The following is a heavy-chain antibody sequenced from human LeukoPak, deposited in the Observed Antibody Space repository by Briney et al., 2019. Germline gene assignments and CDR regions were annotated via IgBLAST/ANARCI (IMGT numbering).Heavy chain of an antibody. CDR1: GGSISSYY. Sequence: SETLSLTCTVSGGSISSYYWSWIRQPPGKGLEWIGYIYHSGSTYYNPSLKSRVTISVDRSKNQFSLKLSSVTAADTAVYYCARGKYSSSWYDYFDYWGQGTLVTVSS. J-gene: IGHJ4*02. CDR2: IYHSGST. D-gene: IGHD6-13*01. V-gene: IGHV4-59*12. CDR3: ARGKYSSSWYDYFDY.